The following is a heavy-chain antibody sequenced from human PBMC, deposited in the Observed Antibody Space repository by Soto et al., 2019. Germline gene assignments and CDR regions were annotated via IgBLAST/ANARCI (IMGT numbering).Heavy chain of an antibody. D-gene: IGHD1-1*01. J-gene: IGHJ5*02. CDR1: GYTFTSYY. CDR3: ARDQTNGPVYNWFDA. V-gene: IGHV1-46*03. CDR2: INPSGGST. Sequence: ASVKVSCKASGYTFTSYYMHWVRQAPGQGLEWMGIINPSGGSTSYAQKFQGRVTMTRDTSTSTVYMELSSLRSEDTAVYYCARDQTNGPVYNWFDAWGQGTLVTVSS.